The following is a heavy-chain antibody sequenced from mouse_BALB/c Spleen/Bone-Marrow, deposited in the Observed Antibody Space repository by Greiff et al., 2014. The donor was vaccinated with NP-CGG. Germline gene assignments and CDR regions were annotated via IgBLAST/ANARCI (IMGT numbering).Heavy chain of an antibody. CDR3: ARDRGLLRFDY. J-gene: IGHJ2*01. Sequence: DVQLVESGGGLVQPGGSLRLSCATSGFTFTDYYMSWVRQPPGKALEWLGFIRNKANGYKTEYIASVKGRFTISRDNSQSILYLQMNAVRAEDSATYYCARDRGLLRFDYWGQGTTLTVSS. CDR1: GFTFTDYY. D-gene: IGHD2-3*01. CDR2: IRNKANGYKT. V-gene: IGHV7-3*02.